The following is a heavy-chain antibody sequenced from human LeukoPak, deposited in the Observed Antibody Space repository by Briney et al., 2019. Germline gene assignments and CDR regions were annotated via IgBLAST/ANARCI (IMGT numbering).Heavy chain of an antibody. Sequence: GRSLRLSCAASGFTFSSYSMNWVRQAPGKGLEWVANIKQDGSRKYYVDSVKGRFTISRDNAKNSLYLQRNSLRAEDTAVYYCARDGVTSSVDYWGQGTLVTVSS. CDR3: ARDGVTSSVDY. CDR1: GFTFSSYS. D-gene: IGHD2-21*02. CDR2: IKQDGSRK. V-gene: IGHV3-7*01. J-gene: IGHJ4*02.